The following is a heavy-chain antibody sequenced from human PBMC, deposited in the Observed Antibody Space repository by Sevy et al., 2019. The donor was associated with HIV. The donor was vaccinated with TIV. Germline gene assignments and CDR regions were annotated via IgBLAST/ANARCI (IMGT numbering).Heavy chain of an antibody. J-gene: IGHJ4*02. CDR2: ITHTSGTM. D-gene: IGHD3-16*01. CDR3: ARDRNWAFDY. Sequence: GGSLRLSCAASGFTFSDYSMNWVRQAPGKGLEWISYITHTSGTMAYADSVKGRFTISRDNAKNLVYLQLNSLRAEDTALYFCARDRNWAFDYWGQGTLATVSS. V-gene: IGHV3-48*01. CDR1: GFTFSDYS.